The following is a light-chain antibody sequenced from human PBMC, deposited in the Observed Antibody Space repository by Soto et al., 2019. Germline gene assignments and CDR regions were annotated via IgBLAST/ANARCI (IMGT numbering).Light chain of an antibody. V-gene: IGKV1-5*03. Sequence: DIHMTQSPSTLSVSLGERATITCRASQSVRSSLAWYQQKPGQAPKLVIYAASSIASGIPARSSGSVSGTEFTLTISSLQSEDFAAYYCQQYGSYSWTFGQGTKVDIK. J-gene: IGKJ1*01. CDR2: AAS. CDR1: QSVRSS. CDR3: QQYGSYSWT.